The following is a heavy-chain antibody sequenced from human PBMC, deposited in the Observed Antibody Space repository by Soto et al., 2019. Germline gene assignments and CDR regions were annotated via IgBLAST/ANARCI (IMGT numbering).Heavy chain of an antibody. CDR3: TTGSVPRIY. J-gene: IGHJ4*02. Sequence: SVKVSCKTSGFTFSNSAVQWVRQARGQHLEWIGWIIVGSGVTNYVQNLQGRFTISRDDSKNTLYLQMNSLKTEDKAVYYCTTGSVPRIYWGQGTLVTVS. D-gene: IGHD4-17*01. V-gene: IGHV1-58*01. CDR1: GFTFSNSA. CDR2: IIVGSGVT.